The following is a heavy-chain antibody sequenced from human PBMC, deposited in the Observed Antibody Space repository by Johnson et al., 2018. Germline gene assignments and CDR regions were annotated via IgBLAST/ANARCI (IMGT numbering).Heavy chain of an antibody. CDR3: ARDFLVLAGSAFGI. CDR2: LSYDGGNK. D-gene: IGHD6-19*01. CDR1: GFIFSTFA. Sequence: QVQLVQSGGGVVQPGRSLTLSCTASGFIFSTFAMHWVRQAPGKGLEWMAVLSYDGGNKYYADSVKGRFTITRDNVKNTLYLQMDSLRTEDTAVYYCARDFLVLAGSAFGIWGQGTLVTGSS. V-gene: IGHV3-30-3*01. J-gene: IGHJ3*02.